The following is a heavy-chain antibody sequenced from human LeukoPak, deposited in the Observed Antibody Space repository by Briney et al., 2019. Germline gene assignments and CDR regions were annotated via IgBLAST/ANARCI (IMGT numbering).Heavy chain of an antibody. CDR1: EFTFSSYE. D-gene: IGHD5-12*01. Sequence: GGSLRLSCAASEFTFSSYEMNWVRQAPGKRLEWVSYISTSGRTKYYADSVKGRFTISRDNARNSLFLQMNSLRAEDTAIYYCASQVEATSPFHYWGRGTLVTVSS. J-gene: IGHJ4*02. V-gene: IGHV3-48*03. CDR2: ISTSGRTK. CDR3: ASQVEATSPFHY.